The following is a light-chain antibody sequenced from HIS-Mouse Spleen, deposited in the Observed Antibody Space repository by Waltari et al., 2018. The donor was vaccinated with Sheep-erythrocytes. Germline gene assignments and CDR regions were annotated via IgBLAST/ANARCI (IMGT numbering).Light chain of an antibody. CDR3: CSYAGSYTFVV. CDR2: DVS. V-gene: IGLV2-11*01. CDR1: SSDVGGYNY. J-gene: IGLJ2*01. Sequence: QSALTQPPSASGSPGQSVTISCTGTSSDVGGYNYVSWYQQHPGKAPKPMIYDVSKRPSGVPDRFSGSKSGNTASLTISGLQAEDEADYYCCSYAGSYTFVVFGGGTKLTVL.